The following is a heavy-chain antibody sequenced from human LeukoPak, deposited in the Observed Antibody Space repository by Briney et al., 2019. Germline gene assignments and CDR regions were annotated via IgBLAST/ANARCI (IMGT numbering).Heavy chain of an antibody. Sequence: KPSETLSLTCGVFGGSFSGSYWSWIRQPPGKGLEWIGEISHSGSISYNSSIKSRVTISVDTSKNQFSLRLRSVTAADTAVYYCARADCSSTSCSGVWGQGTTVTVSS. CDR3: ARADCSSTSCSGV. CDR1: GGSFSGSY. V-gene: IGHV4-34*01. J-gene: IGHJ6*02. D-gene: IGHD2-2*01. CDR2: ISHSGSI.